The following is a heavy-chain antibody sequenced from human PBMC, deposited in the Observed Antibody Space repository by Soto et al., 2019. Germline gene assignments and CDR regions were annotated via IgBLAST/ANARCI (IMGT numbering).Heavy chain of an antibody. CDR3: ARERYSYGPYYFDY. Sequence: GGSLRLSCAASGFTFSDYYMSWIRQAPGKGLEWVSSITSSGSTTYYTDSVKGRFTISRDNAKNSLYLQMNSMRAEDTAVYYCARERYSYGPYYFDYWGQGTLVTVSS. CDR1: GFTFSDYY. J-gene: IGHJ4*02. CDR2: ITSSGSTT. D-gene: IGHD5-18*01. V-gene: IGHV3-11*01.